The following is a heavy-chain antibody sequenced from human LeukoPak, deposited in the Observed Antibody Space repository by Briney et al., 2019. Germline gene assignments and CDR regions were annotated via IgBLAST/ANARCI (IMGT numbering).Heavy chain of an antibody. CDR1: GYTFTGHY. Sequence: EASVKVSCKASGYTFTGHYMHWVRQAPGQGLEWMGWINPNSGGTNYAQKFQGRVTMTRDTSISTAYMELSRLRSDDTAVYYCARGTYYYDSSFCHYFDYWGQGTLVTVSS. J-gene: IGHJ4*02. CDR3: ARGTYYYDSSFCHYFDY. D-gene: IGHD3-22*01. CDR2: INPNSGGT. V-gene: IGHV1-2*02.